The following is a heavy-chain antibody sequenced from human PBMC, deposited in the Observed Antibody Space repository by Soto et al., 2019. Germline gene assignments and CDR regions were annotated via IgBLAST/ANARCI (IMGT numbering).Heavy chain of an antibody. CDR3: ARDTGALTYYYDSSGGYYGMDV. CDR2: INSDVSST. Sequence: GGSLRLSCAASGFTFSTYWMHWVRQAPGKGLVWVSRINSDVSSTAYADSVKGRFTISRDNAKNSLYLQMNSLRAEDTAVYYCARDTGALTYYYDSSGGYYGMDVWGQGTTVTVSS. CDR1: GFTFSTYW. J-gene: IGHJ6*02. D-gene: IGHD3-22*01. V-gene: IGHV3-74*01.